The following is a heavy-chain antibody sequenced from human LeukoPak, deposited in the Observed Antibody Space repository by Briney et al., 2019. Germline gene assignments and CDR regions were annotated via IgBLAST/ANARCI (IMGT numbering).Heavy chain of an antibody. D-gene: IGHD3-16*01. CDR2: MYHSGST. V-gene: IGHV4-38-2*02. CDR3: ARKQAANTYNHFDY. Sequence: SETLSLTCTVFGYSISSGYYWGWIRQPPGKGLEWIGSMYHSGSTYYNPSLKSRVTISVDTSKNQFSLKLSSVTAADTAVYYCARKQAANTYNHFDYWGQGTLVTVSS. J-gene: IGHJ4*02. CDR1: GYSISSGYY.